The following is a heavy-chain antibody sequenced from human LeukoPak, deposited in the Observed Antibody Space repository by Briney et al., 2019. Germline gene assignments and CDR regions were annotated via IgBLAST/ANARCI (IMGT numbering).Heavy chain of an antibody. Sequence: PGGSLRLSCAASGFSFTSYAMSWVRQAPGKGLEWVSSISASGSNTNYADSVQGRFTFSRDNSKNTLYLQMNSLRAEDTAVYYCAKGGGLRAGGTYRIDYWGQGTLATVSS. J-gene: IGHJ4*02. CDR2: ISASGSNT. D-gene: IGHD3-16*02. CDR3: AKGGGLRAGGTYRIDY. CDR1: GFSFTSYA. V-gene: IGHV3-23*01.